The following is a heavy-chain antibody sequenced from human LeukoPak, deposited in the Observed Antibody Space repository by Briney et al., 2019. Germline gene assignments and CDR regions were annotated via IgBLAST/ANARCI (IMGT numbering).Heavy chain of an antibody. CDR3: VRGSSGNYDT. Sequence: GASLRLSCAASGFTFSSYAMRWVRQAPGKGLQWVSSITSSGDNTYYADSVKGRFTISRDNTKNTLHLQVNSLRAEDTAVYYCVRGSSGNYDTRGQGTLVTVSS. V-gene: IGHV3-23*01. D-gene: IGHD3-22*01. CDR1: GFTFSSYA. J-gene: IGHJ5*02. CDR2: ITSSGDNT.